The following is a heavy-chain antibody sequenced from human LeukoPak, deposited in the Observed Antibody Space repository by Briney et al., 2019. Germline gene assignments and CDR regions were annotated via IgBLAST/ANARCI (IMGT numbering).Heavy chain of an antibody. CDR3: AKGSVAGLYNWFDP. J-gene: IGHJ5*02. V-gene: IGHV3-21*04. Sequence: GGSLRLSCAASGFTFSSYSMNWVRQAPGKGLEWVSSISSSSSYIYYADSVKGRFTISRDNAKNSLYLQMNSLRAEDMALYYCAKGSVAGLYNWFDPWGQGTLVTVSS. CDR1: GFTFSSYS. D-gene: IGHD6-19*01. CDR2: ISSSSSYI.